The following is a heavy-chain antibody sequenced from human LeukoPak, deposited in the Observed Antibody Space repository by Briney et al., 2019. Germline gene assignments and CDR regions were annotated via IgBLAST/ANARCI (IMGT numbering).Heavy chain of an antibody. D-gene: IGHD3-10*02. CDR3: AELGITMIGGV. V-gene: IGHV3-7*01. CDR1: GFTFSGYW. Sequence: GESLRLSCAASGFTFSGYWMSWVRQAPGKGGEWVANIKQDGSEIYYVDSVKGRFTISRDNGKNSLYLQMNSLRAEDTAVYYCAELGITMIGGVWGKGTTVTISS. CDR2: IKQDGSEI. J-gene: IGHJ6*04.